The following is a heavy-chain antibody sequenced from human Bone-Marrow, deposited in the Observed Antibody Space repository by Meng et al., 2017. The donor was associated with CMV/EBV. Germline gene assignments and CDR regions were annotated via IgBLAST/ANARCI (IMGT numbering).Heavy chain of an antibody. Sequence: LTCTVSGGSISSGGYYWSWIRQHPGKGLEWIGYIYFSGSTYYNPSLKSRVTISVDTSKNQFSLKLSSVTAADTAVYYCARVRNNWFDPWGQGTLVTVSS. J-gene: IGHJ5*02. CDR1: GGSISSGGYY. CDR3: ARVRNNWFDP. V-gene: IGHV4-31*03. CDR2: IYFSGST.